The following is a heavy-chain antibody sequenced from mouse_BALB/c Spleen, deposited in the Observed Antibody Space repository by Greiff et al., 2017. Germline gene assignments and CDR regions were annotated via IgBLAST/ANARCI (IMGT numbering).Heavy chain of an antibody. J-gene: IGHJ3*01. CDR1: GFTFTDYY. D-gene: IGHD2-4*01. Sequence: EVQVVESGGGLVQPGGSLRLSCATSGFTFTDYYMSWVRQHPGKALEWLGFIRNKANGYTTEYSASVKGRFTISRDNSQSILYLQMNTLRAADSAAYYCARDMITAEAWFAYWGQGTLVTVSA. CDR2: IRNKANGYTT. CDR3: ARDMITAEAWFAY. V-gene: IGHV7-3*02.